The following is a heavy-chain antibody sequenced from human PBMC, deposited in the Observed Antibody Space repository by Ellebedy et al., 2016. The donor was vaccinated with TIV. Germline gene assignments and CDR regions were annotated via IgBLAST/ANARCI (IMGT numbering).Heavy chain of an antibody. CDR2: LNRNGART. J-gene: IGHJ4*02. D-gene: IGHD6-19*01. CDR1: GFDFDNYS. CDR3: TIYLYHGGRYSVDF. V-gene: IGHV3-20*04. Sequence: GESLKISCATAGFDFDNYSMSWDRQSPAMYLVCGSGLNRNGARTGYVDSVKGRFTISRDNAENSVYLHMNSLRGEDTDFYYGTIYLYHGGRYSVDFWGPGTLVTVS.